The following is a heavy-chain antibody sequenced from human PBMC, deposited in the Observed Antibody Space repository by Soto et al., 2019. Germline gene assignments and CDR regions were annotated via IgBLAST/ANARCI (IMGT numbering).Heavy chain of an antibody. J-gene: IGHJ5*02. V-gene: IGHV1-69*06. CDR2: FIPIFGTA. D-gene: IGHD3-10*01. CDR1: GGTFSRYA. CDR3: ATNSMVRGVIIAPKYNWFDP. Sequence: GSAAMVSGKACGGTFSRYAISWVRQAPGQGLEWMAGFIPIFGTANYAQKFQGRVTITADKSTSTAYMELSSLRYEDTAVYYCATNSMVRGVIIAPKYNWFDPCGQGTLVTVSS.